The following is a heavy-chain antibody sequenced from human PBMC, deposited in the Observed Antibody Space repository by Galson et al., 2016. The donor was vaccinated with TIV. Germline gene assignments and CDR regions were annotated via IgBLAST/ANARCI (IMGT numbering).Heavy chain of an antibody. J-gene: IGHJ6*02. CDR2: IFYSGTT. CDR3: ARDNLKYYHAFDV. CDR1: GDSISDGDSY. V-gene: IGHV4-30-4*01. D-gene: IGHD1-26*01. Sequence: TLSLTCSVFGDSISDGDSYWSWIRQPPGKGLEWIGYIFYSGTTYNSPSLKSRLTMSIDRSKNQFSLKLNSVTAADTAVYYCARDNLKYYHAFDVRGQGTTVTVSS.